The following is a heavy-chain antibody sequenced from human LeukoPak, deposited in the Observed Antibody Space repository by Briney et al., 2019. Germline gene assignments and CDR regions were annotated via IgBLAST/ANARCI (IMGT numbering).Heavy chain of an antibody. CDR2: IKQDGSEK. V-gene: IGHV3-7*01. CDR1: GFTFSSYW. CDR3: ARDSCFIKTCLDY. Sequence: GGSLRLSCAASGFTFSSYWMSWVRQAPGKGLEWVANIKQDGSEKYYVDSAKGRFTISRDKSKSTMYLQMDTLRAEDTAVYYCARDSCFIKTCLDYWGQGTLVTVSS. D-gene: IGHD3-10*01. J-gene: IGHJ4*02.